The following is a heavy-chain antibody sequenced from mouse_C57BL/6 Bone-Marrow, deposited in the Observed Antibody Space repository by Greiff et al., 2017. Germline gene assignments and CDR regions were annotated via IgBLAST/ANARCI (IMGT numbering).Heavy chain of an antibody. CDR1: GYAFSSYW. CDR2: IYPGDGDT. CDR3: ARGGSPWFAY. V-gene: IGHV1-80*01. J-gene: IGHJ3*01. Sequence: QVQLKQSGAELVKPGASVKISCKASGYAFSSYWMNWVKQRPGQGLEWIGQIYPGDGDTNYNGKFKGKATLTAATSSSTAYMQLSSLTSADSAVSLCARGGSPWFAYWGQGTLFTVSA.